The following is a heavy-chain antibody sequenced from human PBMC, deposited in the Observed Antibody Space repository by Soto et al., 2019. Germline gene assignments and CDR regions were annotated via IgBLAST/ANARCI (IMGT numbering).Heavy chain of an antibody. CDR3: ARVGYCSGGSCYWDFDY. V-gene: IGHV4-59*01. D-gene: IGHD2-15*01. CDR1: GDSISSYY. CDR2: IYYSGST. Sequence: QVQLQESGPGLVKPSETLSLTCTVSGDSISSYYWSWIRQPPGKGLEWIGYIYYSGSTNYNPSLKSRVTISVDTSKNQFSLKLSSVTAADTTVYYCARVGYCSGGSCYWDFDYWGQGTLVTVSS. J-gene: IGHJ4*02.